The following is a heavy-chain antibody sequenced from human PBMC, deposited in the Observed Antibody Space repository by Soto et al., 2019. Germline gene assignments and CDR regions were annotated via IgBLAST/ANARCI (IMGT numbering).Heavy chain of an antibody. V-gene: IGHV4-59*01. CDR1: GGSISSYY. J-gene: IGHJ5*02. D-gene: IGHD3-10*01. Sequence: QVQLQESGPGLVKPAETLSLTCTVSGGSISSYYWSWIRQPPGKGLEWIGYIYYSGSTNYTPSLKIRVTRSVDTAQNQLSLKLSSVTAADPAVYYCARDKKGEYWFDPWGQGTLVTVSS. CDR3: ARDKKGEYWFDP. CDR2: IYYSGST.